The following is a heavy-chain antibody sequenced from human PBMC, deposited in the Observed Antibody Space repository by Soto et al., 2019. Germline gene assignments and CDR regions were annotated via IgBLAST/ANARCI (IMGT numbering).Heavy chain of an antibody. V-gene: IGHV3-7*01. CDR2: IKEDGSDK. J-gene: IGHJ4*02. CDR1: GFTFNTYW. Sequence: EVQLVESGGDLVQPGGSLRLSCVASGFTFNTYWMSWVRQAPGKGLEWVANIKEDGSDKYYVDSVKGRFTISRDNAKNLLCLQMNSLGAGDTAMYYCARFTRGSSGGYWGQGTLVTVSS. D-gene: IGHD6-25*01. CDR3: ARFTRGSSGGY.